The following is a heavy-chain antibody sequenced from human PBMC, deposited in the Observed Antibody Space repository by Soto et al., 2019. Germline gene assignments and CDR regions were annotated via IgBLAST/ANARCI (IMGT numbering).Heavy chain of an antibody. CDR3: ARSAFYDPGDAFDI. J-gene: IGHJ3*02. CDR2: IYYSGST. D-gene: IGHD3-22*01. Sequence: QVQLQESGPGLVKPSETLSLTCTVSGGSISSYYWSWIRQPPGKGLEWIGYIYYSGSTNYNPSLKSRVPISVDTSKNQFSLKLSSVTAADTAVYYCARSAFYDPGDAFDIWGQGTMVTVSS. V-gene: IGHV4-59*01. CDR1: GGSISSYY.